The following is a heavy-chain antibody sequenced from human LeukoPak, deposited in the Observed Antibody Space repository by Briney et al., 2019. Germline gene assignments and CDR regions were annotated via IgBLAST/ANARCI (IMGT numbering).Heavy chain of an antibody. J-gene: IGHJ4*02. V-gene: IGHV1-2*02. D-gene: IGHD6-19*01. Sequence: ASVRVSCKASGYTFTGYYIHWVRQAPGQGLQWMGWINPNSGFAHYPQNFQGRLTMTRDTSISTVYMELSRLRSDDTAVYYCARESGSGWRYFDYWGQGTLVTVSS. CDR1: GYTFTGYY. CDR3: ARESGSGWRYFDY. CDR2: INPNSGFA.